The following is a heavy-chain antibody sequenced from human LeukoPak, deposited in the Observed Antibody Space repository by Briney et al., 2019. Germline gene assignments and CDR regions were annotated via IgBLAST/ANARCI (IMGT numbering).Heavy chain of an antibody. CDR2: INSDGSST. V-gene: IGHV3-74*01. Sequence: GGSLRLSCAASGFTFSSYWMHWVRQAPGKGLVWVSRINSDGSSTSYADSVKGRFTISRDNAKNTLYLQMNSLRAEDTAVYYCARGQPHSSGDYGMDVWGQGTTVTVSS. CDR1: GFTFSSYW. CDR3: ARGQPHSSGDYGMDV. J-gene: IGHJ6*02. D-gene: IGHD6-19*01.